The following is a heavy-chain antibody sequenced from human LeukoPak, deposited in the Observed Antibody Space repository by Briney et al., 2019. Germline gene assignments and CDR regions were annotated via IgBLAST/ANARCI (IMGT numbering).Heavy chain of an antibody. D-gene: IGHD3-9*01. CDR2: MNPNSGNT. Sequence: GASVKVSCKASGYTFTSYDINWVRQATGQGLEWMGWMNPNSGNTGYAQKFQGRVTMTRNTSISTAYMELSSLRSEDTAVYYCARGLRYDILTGYSGYYYYYMDVWGKGTTVTISS. J-gene: IGHJ6*03. V-gene: IGHV1-8*01. CDR1: GYTFTSYD. CDR3: ARGLRYDILTGYSGYYYYYMDV.